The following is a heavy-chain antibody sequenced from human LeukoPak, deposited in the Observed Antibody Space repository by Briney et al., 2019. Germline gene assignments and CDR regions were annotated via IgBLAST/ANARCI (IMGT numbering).Heavy chain of an antibody. Sequence: GASVKVSCKASGYTFTSYGISWVRQAPGQGLEWMGWISAYNGNTNYAQKLHGRVTMTTDTSTSTAYMELRSLRSDDTAVYYCARVCGGDCYSDFDYWGQGTLVTVSS. CDR3: ARVCGGDCYSDFDY. J-gene: IGHJ4*02. CDR2: ISAYNGNT. CDR1: GYTFTSYG. D-gene: IGHD2-21*02. V-gene: IGHV1-18*01.